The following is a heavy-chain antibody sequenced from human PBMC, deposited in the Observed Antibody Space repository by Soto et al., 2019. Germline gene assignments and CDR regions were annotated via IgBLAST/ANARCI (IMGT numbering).Heavy chain of an antibody. CDR3: ASHGGRYCSGGTCYIYWHFDL. CDR1: GGSISTYY. D-gene: IGHD2-15*01. Sequence: QVQLQESGPGLVKPSETLSLTCTVSGGSISTYYWSWIRQPPGKGLEWFGYIYDSGSTDYNPSLKSRVTISVDTSKNQFSLKLGSVTAADTAVYYCASHGGRYCSGGTCYIYWHFDLWGRGTLVTVSS. CDR2: IYDSGST. J-gene: IGHJ2*01. V-gene: IGHV4-59*08.